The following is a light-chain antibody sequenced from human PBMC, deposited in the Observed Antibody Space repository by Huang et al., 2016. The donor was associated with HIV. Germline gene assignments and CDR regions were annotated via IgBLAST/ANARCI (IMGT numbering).Light chain of an antibody. V-gene: IGKV1-5*03. CDR3: QQNKSYSYT. CDR1: QSISRW. J-gene: IGKJ2*01. CDR2: EAS. Sequence: DIQMTQSPSTLSASVGDRVTITCRASQSISRWLDWYQQKPGKAPKLLIYEASSLQSGVASRFSVSGSGTEFTLTISSLQPDDFATYYCQQNKSYSYTFGQGTKLEIK.